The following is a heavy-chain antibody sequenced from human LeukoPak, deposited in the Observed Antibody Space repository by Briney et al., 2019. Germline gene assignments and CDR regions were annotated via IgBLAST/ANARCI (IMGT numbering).Heavy chain of an antibody. CDR1: GYTFTSYY. D-gene: IGHD1-1*01. Sequence: ASVKVSCKASGYTFTSYYMHWVGQAPGQGLEWMGIINPSGGSTSYAQKFQGRVTMTRDTSTSTVYMELSSLRSEDTAVYYCARDASGTDAFDIWGQGTMVTVSS. CDR2: INPSGGST. V-gene: IGHV1-46*01. CDR3: ARDASGTDAFDI. J-gene: IGHJ3*02.